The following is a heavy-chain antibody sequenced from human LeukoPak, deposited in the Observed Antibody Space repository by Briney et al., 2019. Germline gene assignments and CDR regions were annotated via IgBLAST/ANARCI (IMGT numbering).Heavy chain of an antibody. V-gene: IGHV4-38-2*02. CDR3: ARAPHVAAAGTGRPSWFDP. D-gene: IGHD6-13*01. CDR2: IYHSGST. Sequence: SETLSLTCTVSGYSISSGYYWGWIRQPPGKGLEWIGSIYHSGSTYYNPSLKSRVTISVDTSKNQFSLKLSSVTAADTAVYYCARAPHVAAAGTGRPSWFDPWGQGTLVTVSS. J-gene: IGHJ5*02. CDR1: GYSISSGYY.